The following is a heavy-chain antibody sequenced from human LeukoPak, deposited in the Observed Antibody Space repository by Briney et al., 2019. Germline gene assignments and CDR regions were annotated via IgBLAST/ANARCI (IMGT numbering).Heavy chain of an antibody. J-gene: IGHJ6*03. CDR2: IKQDGSEK. Sequence: PGGSLRLSCAASGFTFSSYWMSWVRQAPGKGLEWVANIKQDGSEKYYVDSVKGRFTISRDNAKNSLYLQMNSLRAEDTAVYYCARAKARFLEWLFSRHYYYMDVWGKGTTVTVSS. CDR3: ARAKARFLEWLFSRHYYYMDV. D-gene: IGHD3-3*01. V-gene: IGHV3-7*01. CDR1: GFTFSSYW.